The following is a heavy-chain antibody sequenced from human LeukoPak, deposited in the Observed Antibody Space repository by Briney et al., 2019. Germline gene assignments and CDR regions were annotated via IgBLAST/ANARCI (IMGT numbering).Heavy chain of an antibody. V-gene: IGHV3-7*01. Sequence: GGSLRLSCAASGFIFSNYWMTWVRQAPGKGLEWVANIKPDGSAKNYVDSLKGRFTIFRDNAKNSPYLQMNSLTVADTAVYFCARNPYGDHDYWGQGTLVTVSS. CDR3: ARNPYGDHDY. CDR2: IKPDGSAK. J-gene: IGHJ4*02. CDR1: GFIFSNYW. D-gene: IGHD4-17*01.